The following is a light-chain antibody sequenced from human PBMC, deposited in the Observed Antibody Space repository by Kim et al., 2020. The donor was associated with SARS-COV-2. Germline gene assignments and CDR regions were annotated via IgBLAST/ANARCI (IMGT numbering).Light chain of an antibody. CDR3: GTWDSSLSAGV. CDR2: DNN. V-gene: IGLV1-51*01. J-gene: IGLJ2*01. CDR1: SSNIGNNY. Sequence: GQKVTNSCSGSSSNIGNNYVSWYQQLPGTAPKLLIYDNNKRPSGIPDRFSDSKSGTSATLGITGLQTGDEADYYCGTWDSSLSAGVFGGGTQLTVL.